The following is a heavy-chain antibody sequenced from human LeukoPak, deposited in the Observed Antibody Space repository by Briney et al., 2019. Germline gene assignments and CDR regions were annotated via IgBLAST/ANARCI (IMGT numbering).Heavy chain of an antibody. J-gene: IGHJ5*02. V-gene: IGHV3-23*01. Sequence: GGSLRLSCAASGFTFSSYAMSWVRQAPGKGLEWVSAISGSGGSTYYADSVKGRFTISRDNSKNTLYLQMNSLRAEDTAVYYCAKPRGRYSSSDWFDPWGQGTLVTVSS. D-gene: IGHD6-6*01. CDR3: AKPRGRYSSSDWFDP. CDR1: GFTFSSYA. CDR2: ISGSGGST.